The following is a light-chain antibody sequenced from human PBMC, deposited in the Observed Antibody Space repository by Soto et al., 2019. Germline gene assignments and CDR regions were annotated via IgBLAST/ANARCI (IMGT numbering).Light chain of an antibody. J-gene: IGKJ4*01. V-gene: IGKV3-20*01. CDR2: DAS. CDR1: QSVSSSS. Sequence: EIVLTQSPGTLSLSPGERATLSCRASQSVSSSSLAWYQQKPGQAPRLLIYDASSRATGIPDRFSGGGSGTDFTLTISRLEPEDFAVYYCQQFSSYPLTFGGGTKVDI. CDR3: QQFSSYPLT.